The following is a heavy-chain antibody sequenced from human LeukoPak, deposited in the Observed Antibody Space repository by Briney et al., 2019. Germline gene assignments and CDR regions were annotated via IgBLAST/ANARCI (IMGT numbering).Heavy chain of an antibody. CDR1: GGSFSGYY. CDR3: ARGRTVTTIFDY. V-gene: IGHV4-34*01. J-gene: IGHJ4*02. D-gene: IGHD4-17*01. CDR2: INHSGST. Sequence: PSETLSLTCAVYGGSFSGYYWSWIRQPPGKGLEWIGEINHSGSTNYNPSLKSRVTISVDTSKNQFSPKLSSVTAADTAVYYCARGRTVTTIFDYWGQGTLVTVSS.